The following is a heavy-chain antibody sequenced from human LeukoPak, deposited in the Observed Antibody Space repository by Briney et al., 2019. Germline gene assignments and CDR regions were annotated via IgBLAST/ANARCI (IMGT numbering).Heavy chain of an antibody. J-gene: IGHJ6*02. V-gene: IGHV3-30*18. Sequence: GGSLRLSRAASGFTFSSYGMHWVRQAPGKGLEWVAVISYDGSNKYYADSVKGRFTISRDNSKNTLYLQMNSLRAEDTAVYYCAKDDGSGSYSTYYYGMDVWGQGTTVTVSS. CDR2: ISYDGSNK. CDR3: AKDDGSGSYSTYYYGMDV. D-gene: IGHD3-10*01. CDR1: GFTFSSYG.